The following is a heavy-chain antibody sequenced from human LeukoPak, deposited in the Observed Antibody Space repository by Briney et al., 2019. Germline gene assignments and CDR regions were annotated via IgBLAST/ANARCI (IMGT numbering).Heavy chain of an antibody. CDR2: ISYDGSNK. CDR3: ARDLTADILTGYYRNWFDP. V-gene: IGHV3-30*04. J-gene: IGHJ5*02. CDR1: GFTFSSYA. Sequence: GGSLRLSCAASGFTFSSYAMHWVRQAPGKGMERVAVISYDGSNKYYADSVKGRFTISRDNSKNTLYLQMNSLRAEDTAVYYCARDLTADILTGYYRNWFDPWGQGTLATVSS. D-gene: IGHD3-9*01.